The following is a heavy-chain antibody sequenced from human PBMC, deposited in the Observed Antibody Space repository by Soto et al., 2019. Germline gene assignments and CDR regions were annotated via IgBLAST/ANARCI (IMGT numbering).Heavy chain of an antibody. CDR2: INHSGST. Sequence: SETLSLTCAVYGGSFSGYYWSWIRQPPGKGLEWIGEINHSGSTNYNPSLKSRVTISVDTSKNQFSLNLSSVTAADTAVYYCARGTPIAARPDYFDYWGQGTLVTVSS. J-gene: IGHJ4*02. V-gene: IGHV4-34*01. CDR1: GGSFSGYY. D-gene: IGHD6-6*01. CDR3: ARGTPIAARPDYFDY.